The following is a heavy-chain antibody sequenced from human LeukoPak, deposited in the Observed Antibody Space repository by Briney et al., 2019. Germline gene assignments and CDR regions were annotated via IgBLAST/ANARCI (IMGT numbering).Heavy chain of an antibody. CDR3: ARRDDSSGYHKIFDY. J-gene: IGHJ4*02. Sequence: SETLSLTCTVSGGSISSSGYYWGWIRQSPGEGLEWIGNIYYGENTYYNPSLKSRVTISIDTSNNQFYLKLSSLTAADTAVYYCARRDDSSGYHKIFDYWGQGTLVTVSS. V-gene: IGHV4-39*01. CDR1: GGSISSSGYY. D-gene: IGHD3-22*01. CDR2: IYYGENT.